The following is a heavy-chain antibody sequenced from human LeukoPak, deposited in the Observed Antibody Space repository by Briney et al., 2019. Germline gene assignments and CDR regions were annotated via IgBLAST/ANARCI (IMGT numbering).Heavy chain of an antibody. CDR3: ARTPGYCSGGSCYGRNYYYYYMDV. J-gene: IGHJ6*03. D-gene: IGHD2-15*01. CDR2: IYPGDSDT. Sequence: GESLKISCKGSGYSFTSYWIGWVRQMPGKGLEWMGIIYPGDSDTRYSPSFQGQVTISADKSISTAYLQWSSLKASDTAMYYCARTPGYCSGGSCYGRNYYYYYMDVWGKGTTVTVSS. CDR1: GYSFTSYW. V-gene: IGHV5-51*01.